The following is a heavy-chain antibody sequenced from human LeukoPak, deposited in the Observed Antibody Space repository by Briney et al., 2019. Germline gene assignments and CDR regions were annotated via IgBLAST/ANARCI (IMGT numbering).Heavy chain of an antibody. Sequence: GGSLRLSCAASGFTFSSYWMHWVRQVPGKGLVWVARINPGGSSITYADSVKGPFTISRDNAKNTLYPQMDSLRAEDTGVYYCARGNQADDYWGQGTLVTVSS. CDR3: ARGNQADDY. J-gene: IGHJ4*02. CDR2: INPGGSSI. CDR1: GFTFSSYW. D-gene: IGHD1-14*01. V-gene: IGHV3-74*01.